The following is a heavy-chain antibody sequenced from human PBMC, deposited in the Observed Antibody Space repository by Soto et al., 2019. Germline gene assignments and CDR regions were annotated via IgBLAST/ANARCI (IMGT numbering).Heavy chain of an antibody. CDR3: ARSRVAEVVVRGVIIRLASDYYYYGMDV. CDR2: TYYRSKWYN. V-gene: IGHV6-1*01. Sequence: SQTLSLTCAISGDSVSSNSAAWNWIRQSPSRGLEWLGRTYYRSKWYNDYAVSLKSRITINPDTSKNQSSLQLNSVTPEDTAVYYCARSRVAEVVVRGVIIRLASDYYYYGMDVWGQGTTVTVSS. CDR1: GDSVSSNSAA. J-gene: IGHJ6*02. D-gene: IGHD3-10*01.